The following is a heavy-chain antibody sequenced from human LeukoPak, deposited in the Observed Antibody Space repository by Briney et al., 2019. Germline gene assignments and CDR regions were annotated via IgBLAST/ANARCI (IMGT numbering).Heavy chain of an antibody. CDR2: IYHSGST. V-gene: IGHV4-38-2*02. D-gene: IGHD3-10*01. CDR1: GYSISSGYY. J-gene: IGHJ4*02. CDR3: ARKRTGSYYKPTYFDY. Sequence: SETLSLTCTVSGYSISSGYYWGWIRQPPGKGLEWIGSIYHSGSTYYNPSLKSRVTISVDTSKNQFSLKLSSVTAAYTAVYYCARKRTGSYYKPTYFDYWGQGTLVTVSS.